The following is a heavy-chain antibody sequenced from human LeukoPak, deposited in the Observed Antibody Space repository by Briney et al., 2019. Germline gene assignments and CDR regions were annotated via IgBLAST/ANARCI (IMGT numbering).Heavy chain of an antibody. CDR3: AKGGGSGSYSLTRRYYFDY. D-gene: IGHD3-10*01. V-gene: IGHV3-13*01. J-gene: IGHJ4*02. CDR1: GFTFSSYD. Sequence: GGYLRCSCAACGFTFSSYDMHWVRQATGKGLEWVSGIGTAGDTYYPGSVKGRFTISRDNSKNTLYLQMNSLRAEDTAVYYCAKGGGSGSYSLTRRYYFDYWGQGTLVTVSS. CDR2: IGTAGDT.